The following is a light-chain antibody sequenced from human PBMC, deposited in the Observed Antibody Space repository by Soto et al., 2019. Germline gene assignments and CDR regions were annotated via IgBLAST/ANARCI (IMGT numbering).Light chain of an antibody. V-gene: IGLV2-8*01. CDR2: EVS. J-gene: IGLJ2*01. Sequence: QSALTQPPSASGSPGQSVTISCTGTSSDVGAYNYVSWYQQHPGKVPKLIIYEVSKRPSGVPDRFSGSKSGNTASLTVSGLQAEDEADYYCSSYAGGSRHLIFGAGTKLTVL. CDR1: SSDVGAYNY. CDR3: SSYAGGSRHLI.